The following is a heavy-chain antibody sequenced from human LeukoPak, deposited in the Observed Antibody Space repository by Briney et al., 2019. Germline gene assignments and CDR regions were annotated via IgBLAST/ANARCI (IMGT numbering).Heavy chain of an antibody. J-gene: IGHJ4*02. CDR3: ARDRLPIGATVDY. CDR2: ISYDGSNK. CDR1: GFTFSSYA. D-gene: IGHD1-26*01. V-gene: IGHV3-30-3*01. Sequence: GGSLRLPCAASGFTFSSYAMHWVRKAPGKGLEWVAVISYDGSNKYYADSVKGRFTISRDNSKNTLYLQMNSLRAEDTAVYYCARDRLPIGATVDYWGQGTLVTVSS.